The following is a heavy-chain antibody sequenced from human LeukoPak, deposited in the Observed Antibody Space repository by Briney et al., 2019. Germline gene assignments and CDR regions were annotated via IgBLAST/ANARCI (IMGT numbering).Heavy chain of an antibody. CDR2: ISGSGGST. V-gene: IGHV3-23*01. D-gene: IGHD4-11*01. Sequence: PGGSLRLSCAASGFTVSSNYMSWVRQAPGKGLEWVSAISGSGGSTYYADSVKGRFTISRDNSKNTLYLQMNSLRAEDTAVYYCAKDSPRGFDYSNYLHDAFDIWGQGTMVTVSS. CDR3: AKDSPRGFDYSNYLHDAFDI. J-gene: IGHJ3*02. CDR1: GFTVSSNY.